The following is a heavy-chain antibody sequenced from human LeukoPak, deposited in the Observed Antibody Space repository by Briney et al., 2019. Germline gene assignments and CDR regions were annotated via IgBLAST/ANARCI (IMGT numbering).Heavy chain of an antibody. J-gene: IGHJ1*01. V-gene: IGHV4-38-2*01. Sequence: SETLSLTCAVSGFSINTAHYWGWVRQPPGEGLEWIGSISHSGSAYYNPSLKSRVTISLDASKNQFSLKVTSVTAADTAVYYCARGMSSVVAVGPWGRGTLVTVSS. CDR1: GFSINTAHY. CDR2: ISHSGSA. D-gene: IGHD2-2*01. CDR3: ARGMSSVVAVGP.